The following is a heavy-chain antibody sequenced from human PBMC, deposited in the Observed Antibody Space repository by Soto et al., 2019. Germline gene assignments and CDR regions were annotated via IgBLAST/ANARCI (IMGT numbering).Heavy chain of an antibody. J-gene: IGHJ5*02. Sequence: SLRLSCAASGFTFSNAWMHWVRQAPGKGLEWVGRIKSKSDGGATNYAAPVQGRFTISRDDPRNTLYLQMNSLKTEDTAVYYCATLYHFDPWGQGTLVTAPQ. CDR1: GFTFSNAW. V-gene: IGHV3-15*07. D-gene: IGHD2-2*01. CDR2: IKSKSDGGAT. CDR3: ATLYHFDP.